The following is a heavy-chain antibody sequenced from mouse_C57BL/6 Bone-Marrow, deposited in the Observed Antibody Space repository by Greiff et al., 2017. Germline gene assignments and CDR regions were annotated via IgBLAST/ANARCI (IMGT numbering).Heavy chain of an antibody. CDR1: GYTFTSYW. CDR3: ARNYDYAVYAMTT. Sequence: VQLQQPGAELVKPGASVKLSCKASGYTFTSYWMHWVKQRPGQGLEWIGLIHPNSGSTNYNEKFKSKATLTVDKSSSTAYMQLSSLTSEDSAVYYCARNYDYAVYAMTTGVKEPQSPSPQ. CDR2: IHPNSGST. D-gene: IGHD2-4*01. V-gene: IGHV1-64*01. J-gene: IGHJ4*01.